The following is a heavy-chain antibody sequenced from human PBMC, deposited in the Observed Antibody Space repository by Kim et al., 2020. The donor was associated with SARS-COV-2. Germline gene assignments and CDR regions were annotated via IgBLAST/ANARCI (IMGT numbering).Heavy chain of an antibody. D-gene: IGHD1-20*01. V-gene: IGHV3-74*01. CDR2: DASNP. CDR3: ARSDNLDY. J-gene: IGHJ4*02. Sequence: DASNPRYADSVKGRFTISRDNAKNTLYLQMNSLRTEDTAVYYCARSDNLDYWGQGTLVTVSS.